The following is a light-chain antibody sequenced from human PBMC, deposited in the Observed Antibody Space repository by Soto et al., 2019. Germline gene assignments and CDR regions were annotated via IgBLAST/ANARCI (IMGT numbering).Light chain of an antibody. Sequence: EIVSTQSPATLSVSPGERATLSCRASQSVSSNLAWYQHKPGQAPRLLIYEASRRATGIPDRFSGSGSGTDFTLTISRLEPEDFAVYYCQQYGSSTGTFGQGTKVDIK. CDR2: EAS. CDR1: QSVSSN. CDR3: QQYGSSTGT. J-gene: IGKJ1*01. V-gene: IGKV3-20*01.